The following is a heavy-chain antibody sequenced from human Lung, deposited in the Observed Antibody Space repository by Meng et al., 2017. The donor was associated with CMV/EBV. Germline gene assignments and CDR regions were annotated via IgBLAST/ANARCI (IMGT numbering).Heavy chain of an antibody. J-gene: IGHJ6*02. CDR3: ARIGATSSYYYGMDV. CDR1: GYTFTSYG. V-gene: IGHV1-18*01. CDR2: ISAYNGNT. D-gene: IGHD1-26*01. Sequence: ASXXVSXKASGYTFTSYGISWVRQAPGQGLEWMGWISAYNGNTNYAQKLQGRVTMTTDTSTSTAYLELRSLRSDATAVYYYARIGATSSYYYGMDVWRQGTTVTVSS.